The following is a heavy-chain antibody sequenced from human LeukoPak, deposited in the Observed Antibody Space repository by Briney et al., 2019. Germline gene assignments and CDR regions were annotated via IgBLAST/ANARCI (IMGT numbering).Heavy chain of an antibody. CDR3: ARCSYGDYCIDY. J-gene: IGHJ4*02. CDR2: IYYSGST. V-gene: IGHV4-61*01. D-gene: IGHD4-17*01. Sequence: PSETLSLTCSVSGGSVSSGSYYWGWIRQPPGKGLEWIGYIYYSGSTNYNPSLKSRVTISVDTSKNQFSLKLSSVTAADTAVYYCARCSYGDYCIDYWGQGTLVTVSS. CDR1: GGSVSSGSYY.